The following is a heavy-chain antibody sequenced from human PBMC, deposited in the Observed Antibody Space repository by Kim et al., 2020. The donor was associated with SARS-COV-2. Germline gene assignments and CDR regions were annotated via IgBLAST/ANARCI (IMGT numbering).Heavy chain of an antibody. Sequence: SVKVSCKASGGTFSSYAISWVRQAPGQGLEWMGRIIPILGIANYAQKFQGRVTITADKSTSTAYMELSSLRSEDTAVYYCARITIKDYDFWSGYYIGMDVWGQGTTVTVS. V-gene: IGHV1-69*04. CDR3: ARITIKDYDFWSGYYIGMDV. CDR1: GGTFSSYA. D-gene: IGHD3-3*01. CDR2: IIPILGIA. J-gene: IGHJ6*02.